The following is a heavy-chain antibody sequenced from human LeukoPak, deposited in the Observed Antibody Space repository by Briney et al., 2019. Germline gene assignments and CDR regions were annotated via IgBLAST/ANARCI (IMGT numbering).Heavy chain of an antibody. D-gene: IGHD5-12*01. V-gene: IGHV1-18*01. Sequence: SVKVLCNACGYTVTIYGTSWVRQAPAQGLEWMGWISAYNGNTNYAQKLQGRVTMNTDTSTSTAYMELRSLRSDDTAVYYCARAPGGYSGYDGENWFDPWGQGTLVTVSS. CDR3: ARAPGGYSGYDGENWFDP. CDR2: ISAYNGNT. CDR1: GYTVTIYG. J-gene: IGHJ5*02.